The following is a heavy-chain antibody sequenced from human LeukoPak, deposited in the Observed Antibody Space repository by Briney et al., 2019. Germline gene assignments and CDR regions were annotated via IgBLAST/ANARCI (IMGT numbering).Heavy chain of an antibody. D-gene: IGHD1-26*01. J-gene: IGHJ4*02. Sequence: GRSLRLSCAASGFTFSSYAMHWVRQAPGKGLEWVAVISYDGSNKYYADSVKGRFTISRDNSKNTLYLQMNSLRAEDTAVYYCAKDPEGVGATSNLDYWGQGTLVTASS. CDR3: AKDPEGVGATSNLDY. CDR2: ISYDGSNK. CDR1: GFTFSSYA. V-gene: IGHV3-30-3*01.